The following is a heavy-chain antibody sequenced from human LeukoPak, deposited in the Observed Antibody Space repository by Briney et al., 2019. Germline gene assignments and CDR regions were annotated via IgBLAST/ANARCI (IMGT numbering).Heavy chain of an antibody. Sequence: GGSLRLSRVASGFTFTNYWVNWVRQAPGKGLEWVAAIKQDGSLKQYVASVKGQFNISRDNAKNSAFLQMKNLRVEDTAVYYCQCAPAWGQGTLVTVSS. J-gene: IGHJ4*02. CDR1: GFTFTNYW. V-gene: IGHV3-7*01. CDR3: QCAPA. D-gene: IGHD2-15*01. CDR2: IKQDGSLK.